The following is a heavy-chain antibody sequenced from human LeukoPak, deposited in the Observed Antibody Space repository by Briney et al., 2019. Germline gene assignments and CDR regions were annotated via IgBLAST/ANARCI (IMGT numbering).Heavy chain of an antibody. J-gene: IGHJ3*02. Sequence: SVKVSCKVSGGTFNNYDFSWVRQAPGQGLEWMGKIIPMFGTPNYARKFQGRVTITTHESTSTVYMELSSLRCEHTAVFYCSRGGGGHLEWLAVAAFDTWGQGTMVIVSS. D-gene: IGHD3-3*01. CDR1: GGTFNNYD. V-gene: IGHV1-69*05. CDR2: IIPMFGTP. CDR3: SRGGGGHLEWLAVAAFDT.